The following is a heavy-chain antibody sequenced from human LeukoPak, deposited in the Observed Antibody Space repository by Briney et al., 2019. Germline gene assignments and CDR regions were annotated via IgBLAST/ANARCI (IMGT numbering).Heavy chain of an antibody. D-gene: IGHD1-26*01. CDR3: AKRGLGGATQKQYYFDY. CDR1: GFTFSNYD. CDR2: VIGSGSST. Sequence: GGSLRLACAASGFTFSNYDMSWVRRAPGKGLEWVSTVIGSGSSTYYADSVKGRFTISRDNSKNTLYLQMNSLRAEDTAVYYCAKRGLGGATQKQYYFDYWGQGSLVTVSS. J-gene: IGHJ4*02. V-gene: IGHV3-23*01.